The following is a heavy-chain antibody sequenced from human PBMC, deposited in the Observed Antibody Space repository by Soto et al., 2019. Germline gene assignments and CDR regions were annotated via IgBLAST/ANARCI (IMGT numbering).Heavy chain of an antibody. CDR1: GFTVSSNY. CDR2: ISGSGGST. J-gene: IGHJ5*02. V-gene: IGHV3-23*01. CDR3: AKDRSMEITAGGTGDNWFDP. D-gene: IGHD6-13*01. Sequence: PGGSLRLSCAASGFTVSSNYMSWVRQAPGKGLEWVSVISGSGGSTYYADSVKGRFTICRDNSKNTLYLQMNSLRAEDTAVYYCAKDRSMEITAGGTGDNWFDPWGQGTLVTVSS.